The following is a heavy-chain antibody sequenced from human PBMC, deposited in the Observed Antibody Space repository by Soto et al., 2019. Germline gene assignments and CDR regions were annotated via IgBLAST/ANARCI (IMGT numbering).Heavy chain of an antibody. D-gene: IGHD3-3*01. CDR2: LSSTGGST. CDR3: AKDQGFLEWIPQGGLDV. CDR1: GFTFRKYV. J-gene: IGHJ6*02. V-gene: IGHV3-23*01. Sequence: EVQLLESGGGLAQPGGSLRLSCEVSGFTFRKYVMTWVRQAPGKGLEWVSSLSSTGGSTYYADSVKGRFTVSRDNSKNTLFLQMNTLRADDPAIYYCAKDQGFLEWIPQGGLDVWGPGTTVAVPS.